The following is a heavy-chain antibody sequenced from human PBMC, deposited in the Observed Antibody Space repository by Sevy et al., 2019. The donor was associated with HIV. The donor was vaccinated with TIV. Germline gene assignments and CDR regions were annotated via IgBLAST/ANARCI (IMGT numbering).Heavy chain of an antibody. V-gene: IGHV3-30*18. CDR3: ANSRGRYEGSSWLYYYYLMDV. J-gene: IGHJ6*02. CDR1: GFSFSRYG. D-gene: IGHD6-13*01. CDR2: ISNDGSYK. Sequence: GGSLRLSCAAAGFSFSRYGMHWARQAPGKGLEWVAVISNDGSYKEYADSVKGRFIVSRDNSKDTVYLQMNSLRPDDTAVYYCANSRGRYEGSSWLYYYYLMDVWGQGTTVTVSS.